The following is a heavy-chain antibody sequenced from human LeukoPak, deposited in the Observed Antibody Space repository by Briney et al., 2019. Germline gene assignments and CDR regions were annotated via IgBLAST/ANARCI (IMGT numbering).Heavy chain of an antibody. CDR2: INRDGGLT. Sequence: GGSLRLSCVASGFTFREIWMHWVRQAPGKGLAWVSHINRDGGLTNYADSVKGRFTISRDNAKNSLYPQMNSLRAEDTAVYYCARDTVTTTHWGQGTLVTVSS. J-gene: IGHJ4*02. D-gene: IGHD4-17*01. CDR3: ARDTVTTTH. CDR1: GFTFREIW. V-gene: IGHV3-74*01.